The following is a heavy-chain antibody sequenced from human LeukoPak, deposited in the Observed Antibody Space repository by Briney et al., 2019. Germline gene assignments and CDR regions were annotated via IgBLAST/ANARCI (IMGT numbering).Heavy chain of an antibody. CDR1: GFRFTSYD. Sequence: ASVKVSRKASGFRFTSYDINWVRQASGQGLEWMGWMNPNNGNTGYAQKFQGRVTMTRDTSISTAYMELRDLRSEDTAVYYCVRDGEGVAISVNYWFDPWGQGTLVTVSS. J-gene: IGHJ5*02. V-gene: IGHV1-8*01. CDR3: VRDGEGVAISVNYWFDP. CDR2: MNPNNGNT. D-gene: IGHD3-10*01.